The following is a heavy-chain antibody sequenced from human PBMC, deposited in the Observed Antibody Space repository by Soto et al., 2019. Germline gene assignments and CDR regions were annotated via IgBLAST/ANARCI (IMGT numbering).Heavy chain of an antibody. D-gene: IGHD3-16*02. J-gene: IGHJ4*02. CDR1: GGSISTGDYY. CDR3: ARTRKDYVWGSYRLLDY. Sequence: PSETLSLTCTVSGGSISTGDYYWSWIRQPPGKGLEWIGYIYSTGNTYYNPSLKSRAAISIDTSKSQMSLKLSAVTAADTAVHYCARTRKDYVWGSYRLLDYWGQGTLVTVSS. CDR2: IYSTGNT. V-gene: IGHV4-30-4*01.